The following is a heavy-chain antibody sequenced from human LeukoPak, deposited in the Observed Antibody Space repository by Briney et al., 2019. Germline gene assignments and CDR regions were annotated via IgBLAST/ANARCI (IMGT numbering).Heavy chain of an antibody. CDR2: IYYSGST. Sequence: SETLSLTSTVSGGSISSGVYYWSWIRQHPGKGLEWIGYIYYSGSTYYNPSLKSRVTISVDTSKNQFSLKLSSVTAADTAVYYCARFQYVFWSNTSYYSDYWGQGTLVSVSS. CDR3: ARFQYVFWSNTSYYSDY. V-gene: IGHV4-31*03. D-gene: IGHD3-3*01. CDR1: GGSISSGVYY. J-gene: IGHJ4*02.